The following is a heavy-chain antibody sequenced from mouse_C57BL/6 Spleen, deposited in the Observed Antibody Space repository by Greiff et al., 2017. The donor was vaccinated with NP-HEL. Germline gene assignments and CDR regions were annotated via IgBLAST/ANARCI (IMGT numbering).Heavy chain of an antibody. CDR3: ARLIYDGYLYYFDY. J-gene: IGHJ2*01. CDR1: GYTFTSYW. CDR2: IHPNSGST. V-gene: IGHV1-64*01. Sequence: VQLQQPGAELVKPGASVKLSCKASGYTFTSYWMHWVKQRPGPGLEWIGMIHPNSGSTNYNEKFKSKATLTVDKSSSTAYMQLSSLTSEDSAVYYCARLIYDGYLYYFDYWGQGTTLTVSS. D-gene: IGHD2-3*01.